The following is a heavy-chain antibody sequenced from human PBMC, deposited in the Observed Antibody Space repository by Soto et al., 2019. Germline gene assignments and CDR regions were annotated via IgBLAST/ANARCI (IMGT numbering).Heavy chain of an antibody. CDR2: IYYSGST. D-gene: IGHD5-12*01. J-gene: IGHJ4*02. CDR1: GGSISSSSYY. V-gene: IGHV4-39*01. CDR3: ARLTRVEMATNIDY. Sequence: SETLSLTCTVSGGSISSSSYYWGWIRQPPGKGLEWIGSIYYSGSTYYNPSLKSRVTISVDTSKNQFSLKLSSVTAADTAVYYCARLTRVEMATNIDYWGQGTLVTVSS.